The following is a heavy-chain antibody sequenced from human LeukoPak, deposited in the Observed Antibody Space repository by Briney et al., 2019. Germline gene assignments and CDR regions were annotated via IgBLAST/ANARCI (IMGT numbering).Heavy chain of an antibody. V-gene: IGHV3-21*01. CDR1: GFTFNTYA. CDR3: ASDPHYYGSGSYPNFDY. J-gene: IGHJ4*02. CDR2: ISSSSSYI. Sequence: GGSLRLSCVASGFTFNTYAMSWVRQAPGKGLEWVSSISSSSSYIYYADSVKGRFTISRDNAKNSLYLQMNSLRAEDTAVYYCASDPHYYGSGSYPNFDYWGQGTLVTVSS. D-gene: IGHD3-10*01.